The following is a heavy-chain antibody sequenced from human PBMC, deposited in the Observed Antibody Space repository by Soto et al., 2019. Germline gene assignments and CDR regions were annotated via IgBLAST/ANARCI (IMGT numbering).Heavy chain of an antibody. CDR2: ISAYNGNT. D-gene: IGHD6-19*01. J-gene: IGHJ4*02. V-gene: IGHV1-18*01. CDR1: GYTFTSYD. CDR3: ARVGDSSGWYSGYFDY. Sequence: ASVKVSCKASGYTFTSYDINWVRQAPGQGLEWMGWISAYNGNTNYAQKLQGRVTMTTDTSTSTAYMELRSLRSDDTAVYYCARVGDSSGWYSGYFDYWGQGTLVTVSS.